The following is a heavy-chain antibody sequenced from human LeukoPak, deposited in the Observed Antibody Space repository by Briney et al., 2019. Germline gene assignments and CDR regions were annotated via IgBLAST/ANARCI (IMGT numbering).Heavy chain of an antibody. CDR2: NYYSGST. CDR1: GGSISSSSYY. D-gene: IGHD3-3*01. V-gene: IGHV4-39*01. Sequence: SETLSLTCTVSGGSISSSSYYWGWIRQPPGKGLEWIGSNYYSGSTYYDPSLKCRVTISVDKSKNQFSLKLSSMTAADTAVYYCARQTYDFWSGYPTPFDYWGQGTLVTVSS. CDR3: ARQTYDFWSGYPTPFDY. J-gene: IGHJ4*02.